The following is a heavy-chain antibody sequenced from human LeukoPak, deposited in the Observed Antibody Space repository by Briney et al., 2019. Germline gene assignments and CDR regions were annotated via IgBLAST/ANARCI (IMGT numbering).Heavy chain of an antibody. CDR1: DTSFNTYY. CDR3: ARTTHPDYARDWPYFDS. D-gene: IGHD2-2*01. Sequence: SETLSLTCTVSDTSFNTYYWSWLRQPPGRRLEWIAYISSSGVTNYDSSLKSRVTISVDTPTNQVSLRLTSVTAADTAVYFCARTTHPDYARDWPYFDSWGQGTLVTVSS. J-gene: IGHJ4*02. CDR2: ISSSGVT. V-gene: IGHV4-59*08.